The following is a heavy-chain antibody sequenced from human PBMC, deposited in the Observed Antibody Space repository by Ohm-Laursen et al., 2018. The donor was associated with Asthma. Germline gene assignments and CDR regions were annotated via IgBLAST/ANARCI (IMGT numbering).Heavy chain of an antibody. Sequence: SLRLSCAASGFTFSSYGMHWVRQAPGKGLEWVAVISSDGSKKYYEDSVKGRFTISRDNSKNTLFLQMNNLRAEDTAVYYCARVRVDYSDFYYYGMDIWGQGTTVTVSS. V-gene: IGHV3-30*03. CDR3: ARVRVDYSDFYYYGMDI. CDR1: GFTFSSYG. CDR2: ISSDGSKK. J-gene: IGHJ6*02. D-gene: IGHD3-22*01.